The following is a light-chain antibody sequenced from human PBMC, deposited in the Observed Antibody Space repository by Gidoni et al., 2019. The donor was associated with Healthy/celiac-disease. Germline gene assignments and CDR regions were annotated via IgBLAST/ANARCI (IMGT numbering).Light chain of an antibody. Sequence: DIQMTQSPSSLSASVGDRVTITCQASQDISNYLNWYQQKPGKAPKLLIYDASNLETEVPSRFRGSGSGTDFTFTISSLQPEDIATYYCQQYDNLPITFXQXTRLEIK. CDR1: QDISNY. V-gene: IGKV1-33*01. CDR3: QQYDNLPIT. CDR2: DAS. J-gene: IGKJ5*01.